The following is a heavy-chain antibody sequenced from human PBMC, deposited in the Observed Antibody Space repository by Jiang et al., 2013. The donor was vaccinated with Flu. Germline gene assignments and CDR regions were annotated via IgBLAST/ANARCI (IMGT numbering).Heavy chain of an antibody. Sequence: GSGLVKPSETLSLTCTVSGGSISSSSYYWGWIRQPPGKGLEWIGSIYYSGSTYYNPSLKSRVTISVDTSKNQFSLKLSSVTAADTAVYYCARHSGGYSGYDPKLDPSFDYWGQGTLVTVSS. J-gene: IGHJ4*02. D-gene: IGHD5-12*01. CDR1: GGSISSSSYY. CDR2: IYYSGST. V-gene: IGHV4-39*01. CDR3: ARHSGGYSGYDPKLDPSFDY.